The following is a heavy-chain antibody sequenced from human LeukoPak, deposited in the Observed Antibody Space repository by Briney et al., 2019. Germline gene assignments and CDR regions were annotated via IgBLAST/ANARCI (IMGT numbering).Heavy chain of an antibody. J-gene: IGHJ5*02. CDR2: IIPIFGTA. CDR1: GGTFSSYA. CDR3: ASADQVPAAIGWFDP. D-gene: IGHD2-2*02. V-gene: IGHV1-69*13. Sequence: SVKVSCKASGGTFSSYAISWVRQAPGQGLEWMGGIIPIFGTANYAQKFQGRVTFTADESTSTAYMELSSLRSEDTAVYYCASADQVPAAIGWFDPWGQGTLVTVSS.